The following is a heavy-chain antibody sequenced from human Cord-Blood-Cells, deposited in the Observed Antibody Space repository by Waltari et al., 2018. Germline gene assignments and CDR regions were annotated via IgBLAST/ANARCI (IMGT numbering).Heavy chain of an antibody. V-gene: IGHV4-34*01. Sequence: QVQLQQWGAGLLKPSETLSLTCAVYGGSFSGYYWSWIRQPPGTGLEWIGEINHSGSTNYNPSLKSRVTISVDTSKNQFSLKLSSVTAADTAVYYCARGRYCSSTSCYRVGYYYYYMDVWGKGTTVTVSS. D-gene: IGHD2-2*02. CDR2: INHSGST. CDR3: ARGRYCSSTSCYRVGYYYYYMDV. CDR1: GGSFSGYY. J-gene: IGHJ6*03.